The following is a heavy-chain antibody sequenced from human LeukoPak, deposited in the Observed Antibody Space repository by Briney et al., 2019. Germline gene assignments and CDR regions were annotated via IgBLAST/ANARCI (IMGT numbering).Heavy chain of an antibody. V-gene: IGHV3-43*02. Sequence: PGGSLRLSCAASGFTFDDYAMHWVRQAPGKGLEWVSLISGDGGSTYYADSVEGRFTISRDNSKNSLYLQMNSLRTEDTALYYCAKDIRDYYYMDVWGKGTTVTVSS. CDR1: GFTFDDYA. CDR2: ISGDGGST. J-gene: IGHJ6*03. CDR3: AKDIRDYYYMDV.